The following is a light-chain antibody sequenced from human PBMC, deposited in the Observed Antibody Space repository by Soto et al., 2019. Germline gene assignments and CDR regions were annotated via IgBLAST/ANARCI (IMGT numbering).Light chain of an antibody. J-gene: IGKJ1*01. CDR1: QSINSW. CDR3: QQYTSYSWT. CDR2: DAS. Sequence: DMQITESPSTLSASVGASVTITCRASQSINSWLAWYQQKPGKAPQILIYDASTMKSGVPSRFSASGSGTEFTLIISSLQPDDFAAYYCQQYTSYSWTFGQGTKVDIK. V-gene: IGKV1-5*01.